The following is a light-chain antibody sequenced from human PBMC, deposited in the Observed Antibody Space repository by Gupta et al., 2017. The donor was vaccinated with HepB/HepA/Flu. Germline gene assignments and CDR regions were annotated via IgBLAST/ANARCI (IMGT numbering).Light chain of an antibody. CDR2: DVS. CDR1: HSVVNF. V-gene: IGKV3-20*01. Sequence: EIVLTNSPGPLSWSHGERATSLCRAGHSVVNFLAWYQQRPGQAPRFLIYDVSSRAVGIPDRFSGGGSGRKFFLIISTLEPEDFAVYYCRQLDSFPFTFGHGTKVEIK. J-gene: IGKJ3*01. CDR3: RQLDSFPFT.